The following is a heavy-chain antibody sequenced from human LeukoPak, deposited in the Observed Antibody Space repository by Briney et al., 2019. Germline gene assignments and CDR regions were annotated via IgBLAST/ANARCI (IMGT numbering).Heavy chain of an antibody. J-gene: IGHJ4*02. CDR2: ISGSGGST. CDR1: GFTFSSYG. CDR3: AKGGRYSYGYKGDY. V-gene: IGHV3-23*01. D-gene: IGHD5-18*01. Sequence: GGSLRLSCAASGFTFSSYGMHWVRQAPGKGLEWVSAISGSGGSTYYADSVKGRFTISRDNSKNTLYLQMNSLRAEDTAVYYCAKGGRYSYGYKGDYWGQGTLVTVSS.